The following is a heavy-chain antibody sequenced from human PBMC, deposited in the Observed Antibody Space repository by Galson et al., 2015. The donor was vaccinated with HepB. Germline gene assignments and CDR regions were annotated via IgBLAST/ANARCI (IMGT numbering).Heavy chain of an antibody. J-gene: IGHJ4*02. V-gene: IGHV3-21*01. CDR2: ISSSSSYI. Sequence: SLRLSCAASGFTFSSYSMNWVRQAPGKGLEWVSSISSSSSYIYYADSVKGRFTISRDNAKNSLYLQMNSLRAEDTAVYYCARLDILTGNYFDYWGQGTLVTVSS. CDR1: GFTFSSYS. CDR3: ARLDILTGNYFDY. D-gene: IGHD3-9*01.